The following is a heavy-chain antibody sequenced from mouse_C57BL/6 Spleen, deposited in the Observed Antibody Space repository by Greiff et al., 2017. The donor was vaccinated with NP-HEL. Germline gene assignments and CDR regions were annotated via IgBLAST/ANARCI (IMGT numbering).Heavy chain of an antibody. V-gene: IGHV1-7*01. D-gene: IGHD2-5*01. Sequence: VQLQQSGAELAKPGASVKLSCKASGYTFTSYWMRWVKQRPGQGLEWIGYINPSSGYTKYNQKFKDKATLTADKSYSTAYMQLSSLTYEDSAVYYCARTPAYYSNYAWLAYWGQGTLVTVSA. J-gene: IGHJ3*01. CDR2: INPSSGYT. CDR3: ARTPAYYSNYAWLAY. CDR1: GYTFTSYW.